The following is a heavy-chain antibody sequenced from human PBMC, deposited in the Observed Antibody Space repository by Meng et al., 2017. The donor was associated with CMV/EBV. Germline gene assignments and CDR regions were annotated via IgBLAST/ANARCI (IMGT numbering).Heavy chain of an antibody. CDR3: ARVGRTSCYDY. V-gene: IGHV4-34*01. CDR1: GGSFSGYY. D-gene: IGHD2-2*01. J-gene: IGHJ4*02. CDR2: IYYSGST. Sequence: VQLQQWGAGLLKPSETLSLTCAVYGGSFSGYYWSWIRQPPGKGLEWIGYIYYSGSTYYNPSLKSRVTISVDTSKNQFSLKLSSVTAADTAVYYCARVGRTSCYDYWGQGTLVTVSS.